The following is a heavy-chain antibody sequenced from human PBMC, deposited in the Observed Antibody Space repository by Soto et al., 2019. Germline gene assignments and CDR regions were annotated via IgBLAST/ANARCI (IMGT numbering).Heavy chain of an antibody. CDR2: ISAYNGNT. V-gene: IGHV1-18*01. Sequence: ASVKVSCEASGYTFTSYGISWVRQAPGQGLEWMGWISAYNGNTNYAQKLQGRVTMTTDTSTNTAYMELRSLRSDDTAVYYCARVYCSGGSCYLGFGWYYYYMDVWGKGTTVTVSS. CDR3: ARVYCSGGSCYLGFGWYYYYMDV. J-gene: IGHJ6*03. CDR1: GYTFTSYG. D-gene: IGHD2-15*01.